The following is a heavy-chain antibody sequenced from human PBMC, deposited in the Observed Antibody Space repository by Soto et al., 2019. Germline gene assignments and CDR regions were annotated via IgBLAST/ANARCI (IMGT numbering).Heavy chain of an antibody. Sequence: ASVKVSCKASGYTFTSYGISWVRQAPGQGLEWMGWISAYNGNTNYAQKLQGRVTMTTDTSTSTAYMERRSLRSDDPAGYYCARLKWELLVKTINYFDYWGQGTLVTVSS. CDR2: ISAYNGNT. D-gene: IGHD1-26*01. CDR3: ARLKWELLVKTINYFDY. V-gene: IGHV1-18*01. CDR1: GYTFTSYG. J-gene: IGHJ4*02.